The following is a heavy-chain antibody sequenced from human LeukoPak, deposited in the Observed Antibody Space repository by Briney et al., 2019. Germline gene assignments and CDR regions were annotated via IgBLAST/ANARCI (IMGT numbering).Heavy chain of an antibody. J-gene: IGHJ4*02. D-gene: IGHD4-23*01. V-gene: IGHV1-24*01. CDR1: GYTLTELS. CDR2: FDPEDGET. CDR3: ATAVVTQYLFDY. Sequence: ASVKVSCKVSGYTLTELSMHWGRQAPGKGLEWMGGFDPEDGETIYAQKFQGRVTMTEDTSTDTAYMELSSLRSEDTAVYHCATAVVTQYLFDYWGQGTLVTVSS.